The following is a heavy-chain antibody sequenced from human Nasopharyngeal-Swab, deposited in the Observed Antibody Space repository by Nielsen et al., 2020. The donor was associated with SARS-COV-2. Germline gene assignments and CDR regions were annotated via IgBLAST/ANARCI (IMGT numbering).Heavy chain of an antibody. V-gene: IGHV4-39*07. Sequence: SETLSLTCTVFGASISSSINYWGWIRQSPQKGLEWIGTVSYSGTANYNPSLNSRVTILVDTSKNQFSLKLISVTAADTAVYYCARDESGDYLGLPFDYWGQGTLVTVSS. D-gene: IGHD4-17*01. CDR3: ARDESGDYLGLPFDY. J-gene: IGHJ4*02. CDR1: GASISSSINY. CDR2: VSYSGTA.